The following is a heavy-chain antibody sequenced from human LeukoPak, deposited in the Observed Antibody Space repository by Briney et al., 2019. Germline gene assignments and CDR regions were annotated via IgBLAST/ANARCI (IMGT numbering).Heavy chain of an antibody. V-gene: IGHV1-2*06. CDR1: GGTFSSYA. D-gene: IGHD6-13*01. Sequence: ASVKVSCKASGGTFSSYAISWVRQAPGQGLEWMGRINPNSGGTNYAQKFQGRVTMTRDTSISTAYMELSRLRSDDTAVYYCARDRSSSWYRREYEFDPWGQGTLVTVSS. CDR3: ARDRSSSWYRREYEFDP. CDR2: INPNSGGT. J-gene: IGHJ5*02.